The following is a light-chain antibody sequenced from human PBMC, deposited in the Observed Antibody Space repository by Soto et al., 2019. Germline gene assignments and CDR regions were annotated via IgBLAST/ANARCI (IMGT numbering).Light chain of an antibody. CDR1: SSDVGGYNY. CDR3: NSYTSRYTSG. Sequence: QSLLTPPDSVSGSPGQSITISCTGTSSDVGGYNYVSWYQQHPGKAPKLMIYEVNNRPSEVSNRFSGSKSGNTASLTISGLQPEDEADYYCNSYTSRYTSGLGTGTYVTVL. J-gene: IGLJ1*01. CDR2: EVN. V-gene: IGLV2-14*01.